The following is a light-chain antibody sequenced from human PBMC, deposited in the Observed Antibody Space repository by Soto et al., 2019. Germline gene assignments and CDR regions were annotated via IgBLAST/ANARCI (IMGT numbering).Light chain of an antibody. V-gene: IGKV3-20*01. Sequence: EIVLTQSPGTLSLSPGERATLSCRARQSGSSSSLAWYQQKPGQAPRLLIYGGSNRATGIPDRFTGSGSETDFSLTISRLEPEDFAVYYCQFYGFSRDTFGQGTKLEIK. CDR2: GGS. CDR1: QSGSSSS. CDR3: QFYGFSRDT. J-gene: IGKJ2*01.